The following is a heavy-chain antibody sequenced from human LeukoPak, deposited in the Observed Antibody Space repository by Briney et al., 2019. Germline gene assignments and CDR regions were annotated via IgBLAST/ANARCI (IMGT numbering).Heavy chain of an antibody. D-gene: IGHD3-10*01. J-gene: IGHJ5*02. CDR2: ISSSGSTI. V-gene: IGHV3-11*01. Sequence: TGGSLRLSCAASGFTFSDYYMSWIRQAPGKGLEWVSYISSSGSTIYYADSVKGRFTISRDNSKNTLYLQMNSLRAEDTAMYYCARVGEGELGNWFDPWGQGTLVTVSS. CDR1: GFTFSDYY. CDR3: ARVGEGELGNWFDP.